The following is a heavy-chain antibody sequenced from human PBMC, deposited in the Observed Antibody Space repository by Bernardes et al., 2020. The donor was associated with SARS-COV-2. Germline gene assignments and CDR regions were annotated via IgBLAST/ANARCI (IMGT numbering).Heavy chain of an antibody. J-gene: IGHJ1*01. CDR2: MYFSGTT. D-gene: IGHD3-3*01. CDR3: ARHPDYDYWGGPRYFQH. CDR1: NDSIITPAYY. Sequence: SETLSLTCTVSNDSIITPAYYWGWVRQPPGKGFEWIGSMYFSGTTYYIPSPRGRVTISVDTSKRAYALKLTSVTAADTAVYYCARHPDYDYWGGPRYFQHWSPGILVTVSS. V-gene: IGHV4-39*01.